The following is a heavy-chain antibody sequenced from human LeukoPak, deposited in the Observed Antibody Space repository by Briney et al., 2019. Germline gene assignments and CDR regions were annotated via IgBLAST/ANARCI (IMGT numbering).Heavy chain of an antibody. CDR2: ISAYNGNT. CDR3: ARDRFRDILTGYYCFDY. Sequence: ASVKVCCKASGYTFTSYGISWVRQAPGQGLEWMGWISAYNGNTNYAQKLQGRVTMTTDTSTSTAYMELRSLRSDDTAVYYCARDRFRDILTGYYCFDYWGQGTLVTVSS. J-gene: IGHJ4*02. V-gene: IGHV1-18*04. CDR1: GYTFTSYG. D-gene: IGHD3-9*01.